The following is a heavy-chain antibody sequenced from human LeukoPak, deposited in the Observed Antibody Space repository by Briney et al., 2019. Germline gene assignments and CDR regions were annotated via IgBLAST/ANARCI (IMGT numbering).Heavy chain of an antibody. Sequence: SVKVSCKASGGTFSSYAISWVRQAPGQGLEWMGEIIPIFGTANYAQKFQGRVTITADESTSTAYMELSSLRSEDTAVYYCTTGTTGYYFDYWGQGTLVTVSS. CDR3: TTGTTGYYFDY. CDR2: IIPIFGTA. J-gene: IGHJ4*02. V-gene: IGHV1-69*01. CDR1: GGTFSSYA. D-gene: IGHD1-1*01.